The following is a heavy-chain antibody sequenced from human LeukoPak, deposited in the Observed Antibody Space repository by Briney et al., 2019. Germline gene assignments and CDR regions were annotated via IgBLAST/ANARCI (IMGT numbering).Heavy chain of an antibody. CDR2: SSDSGGST. CDR3: VRHDSYIPY. J-gene: IGHJ4*02. Sequence: GGSLRLSCAASGFTFNNYAMSWVRQAPGKGLEWVSGSSDSGGSTYYADSVKGRFTISRDNSKNTVHLQLNNLRVDDTAVYFCVRHDSYIPYWGQGTLVTVSS. V-gene: IGHV3-23*01. D-gene: IGHD5-18*01. CDR1: GFTFNNYA.